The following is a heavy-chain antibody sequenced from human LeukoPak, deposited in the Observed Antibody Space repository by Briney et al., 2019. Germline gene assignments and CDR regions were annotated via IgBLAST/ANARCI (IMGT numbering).Heavy chain of an antibody. V-gene: IGHV3-23*01. J-gene: IGHJ4*02. D-gene: IGHD2-2*01. CDR2: ISGSGNT. Sequence: GGSLRLSCAASGFTFSSYAMSWVRQAPGKGLEWVSAISGSGNTYYADSVKGRFTISRDNSKNTLYLQMNSLRAEDTAVYYCAKDRKVVPAAMDHWGQGTLVTVSS. CDR1: GFTFSSYA. CDR3: AKDRKVVPAAMDH.